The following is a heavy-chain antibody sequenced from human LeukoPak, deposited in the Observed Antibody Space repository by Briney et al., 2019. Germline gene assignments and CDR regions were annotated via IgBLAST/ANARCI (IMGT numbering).Heavy chain of an antibody. V-gene: IGHV3-23*01. Sequence: GGTLRLSCAASGFTFSSYGMSWVRQAPGKGLEWVSAISGSGGSTYYADSVKGRFTISRDNSKNTLYLQMNSPRAEDTAVYYCAKDVSAVATYGVYWGQGTLVTVSS. CDR2: ISGSGGST. CDR1: GFTFSSYG. J-gene: IGHJ4*02. D-gene: IGHD6-19*01. CDR3: AKDVSAVATYGVY.